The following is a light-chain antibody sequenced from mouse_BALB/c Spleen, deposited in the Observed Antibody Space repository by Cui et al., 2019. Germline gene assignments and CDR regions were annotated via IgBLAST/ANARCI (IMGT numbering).Light chain of an antibody. CDR3: QQSNSWPLT. V-gene: IGKV5-43*01. CDR2: YSS. CDR1: QRISNN. J-gene: IGKJ5*01. Sequence: DIVLTPSPTTRSESPRDSVRLSCRTSQRISNNVHWYQQKSHESPRLLIKYSSQSISGIPSRFSGSGTGTDFTLSINSVGTEDFGMYFCQQSNSWPLTFGAGTKLELK.